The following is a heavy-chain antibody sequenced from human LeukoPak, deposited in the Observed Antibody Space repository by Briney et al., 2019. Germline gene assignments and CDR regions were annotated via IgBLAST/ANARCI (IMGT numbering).Heavy chain of an antibody. CDR2: IYYSGST. CDR3: AREHYGGAFDI. J-gene: IGHJ3*02. CDR1: GGSISSGGYY. V-gene: IGHV4-31*03. Sequence: SETLSLTCTVSGGSISSGGYYWSWIRQHPGKGLEWIGYIYYSGSTYYNPSLKSRVTISVDTSKNQFSLKLSSVTAADTAVYCCAREHYGGAFDIWGQGTMVTVSS. D-gene: IGHD4-17*01.